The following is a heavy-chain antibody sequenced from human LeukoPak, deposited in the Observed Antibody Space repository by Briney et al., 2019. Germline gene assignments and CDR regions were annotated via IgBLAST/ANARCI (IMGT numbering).Heavy chain of an antibody. J-gene: IGHJ5*02. Sequence: SETLSLTCTVSGGSISSYYWSWIRQPPGKGLGWIGYIYYSGSTNYNPSLKSRVTISVDTSKNQFSLKLSSVTAADTAVYYCARNYGDYENWFDPWGQGTLVTVSS. CDR1: GGSISSYY. D-gene: IGHD4-17*01. CDR2: IYYSGST. CDR3: ARNYGDYENWFDP. V-gene: IGHV4-59*08.